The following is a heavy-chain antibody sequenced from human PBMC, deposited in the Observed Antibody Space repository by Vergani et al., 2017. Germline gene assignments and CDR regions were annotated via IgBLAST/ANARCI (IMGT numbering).Heavy chain of an antibody. Sequence: EVQLLESGGGLVQPGGSLRLSCAASGFTFSSYAMSWVRQAPGKGLEWVSAISGSGGSTYYADSVKGRFTISRDKSKNTQYLQMNSLRAGGTAVYYCAKDPFGGSGYFWAEYFQHWGQGTLVTVSS. CDR3: AKDPFGGSGYFWAEYFQH. CDR1: GFTFSSYA. CDR2: ISGSGGST. J-gene: IGHJ1*01. D-gene: IGHD3-22*01. V-gene: IGHV3-23*01.